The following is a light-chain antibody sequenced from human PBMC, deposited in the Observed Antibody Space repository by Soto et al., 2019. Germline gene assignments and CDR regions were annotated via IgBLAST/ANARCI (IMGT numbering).Light chain of an antibody. J-gene: IGKJ5*01. CDR1: QSVSTY. CDR3: QQRSNWPRKIT. V-gene: IGKV3-11*01. CDR2: DAS. Sequence: DIVLTQSPATLSLSPGERATLSCRASQSVSTYLAWYQQKPGQAPRLLIYDASNRATGIPARFSGSGSGTDFTRTISSLEPEEFAVYYCQQRSNWPRKITFGQGTRLEIK.